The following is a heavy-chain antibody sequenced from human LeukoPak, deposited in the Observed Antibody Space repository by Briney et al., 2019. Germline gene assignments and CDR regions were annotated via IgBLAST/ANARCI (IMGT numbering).Heavy chain of an antibody. D-gene: IGHD2-2*02. Sequence: SETLSLTCAVYGGSFSGYYWSWIRQPPGKGLEWIGEINHSGSTNYNPSLKSRVTISVDTSKNQFSLKLSSVTAADTAVYYCARSSVVVPAAIRYYYYYYYMDVWGKGTTVTVSS. J-gene: IGHJ6*03. CDR3: ARSSVVVPAAIRYYYYYYYMDV. CDR1: GGSFSGYY. CDR2: INHSGST. V-gene: IGHV4-34*01.